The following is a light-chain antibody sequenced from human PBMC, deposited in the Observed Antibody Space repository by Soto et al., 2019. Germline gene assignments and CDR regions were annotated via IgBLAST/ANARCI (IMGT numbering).Light chain of an antibody. V-gene: IGKV3-15*01. Sequence: VVMTQSPATLSVSPGGRATFSCRASQSVGSNLAWYQQKPGQAPSLLIYTTFTRAAGVPARFSGSGSGTQFTLTINSLQTEDFGLYYCQQYNSWPRTFGQGTKVDIK. CDR3: QQYNSWPRT. CDR2: TTF. CDR1: QSVGSN. J-gene: IGKJ1*01.